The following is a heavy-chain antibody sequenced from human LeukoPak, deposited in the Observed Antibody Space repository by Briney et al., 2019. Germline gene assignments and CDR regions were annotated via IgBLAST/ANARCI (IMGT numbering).Heavy chain of an antibody. V-gene: IGHV4-38-2*02. CDR2: IYHSGIA. CDR3: ATLVSTRYYFDY. D-gene: IGHD5/OR15-5a*01. Sequence: PSETLSLSCTVSDYSISSGYGYYWGWIRQPPGKGLEWIGNIYHSGIAYYNHFNSSLKSRVTISIDTSKNQFSLRLTSVTAADTAVYFCATLVSTRYYFDYWGQGTLVTVSS. CDR1: DYSISSGYGYY. J-gene: IGHJ4*02.